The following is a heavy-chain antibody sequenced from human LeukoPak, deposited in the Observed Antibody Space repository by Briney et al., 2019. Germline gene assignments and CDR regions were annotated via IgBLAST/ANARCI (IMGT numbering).Heavy chain of an antibody. CDR3: ARRGGVKGYFDY. J-gene: IGHJ4*02. CDR2: IYYSGST. Sequence: SETLSLTCTVSGGSISSSSYYWGWIRQPPGKGLEWIGSIYYSGSTYYNPSLKSRVTISVDTSKNQFSLKLSPVTAADTAVYYCARRGGVKGYFDYWGQGTLVTVSS. CDR1: GGSISSSSYY. D-gene: IGHD3-16*01. V-gene: IGHV4-39*01.